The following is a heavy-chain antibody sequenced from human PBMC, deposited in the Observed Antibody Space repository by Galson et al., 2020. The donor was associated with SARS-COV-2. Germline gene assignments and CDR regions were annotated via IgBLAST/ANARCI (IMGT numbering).Heavy chain of an antibody. D-gene: IGHD4-4*01. Sequence: ASVKVSCKASGYTFTSYGISWVRQAPGQGLEWMGWISAYNGNTNYAQKLQGRVTMTTDTSTSTAYMELRSLRSDDTAVYYCARDLSTWDSNYVPVNNWFDPWGQGTLVTVSS. CDR1: GYTFTSYG. J-gene: IGHJ5*02. V-gene: IGHV1-18*01. CDR3: ARDLSTWDSNYVPVNNWFDP. CDR2: ISAYNGNT.